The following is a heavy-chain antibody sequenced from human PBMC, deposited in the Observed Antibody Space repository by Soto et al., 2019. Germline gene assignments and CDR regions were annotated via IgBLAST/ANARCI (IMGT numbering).Heavy chain of an antibody. V-gene: IGHV4-59*08. CDR1: GGSISSYY. Sequence: SETLSLTSTVSGGSISSYYWSWIRQPPGKGLEWIGYIYYSGSTNYNPSLKSRVTISVDTSKNQFSLKLSSVTAADTAVYYCARQYYYGSGSYSWGWFDPWGQGTLVTVSS. D-gene: IGHD3-10*01. CDR3: ARQYYYGSGSYSWGWFDP. J-gene: IGHJ5*02. CDR2: IYYSGST.